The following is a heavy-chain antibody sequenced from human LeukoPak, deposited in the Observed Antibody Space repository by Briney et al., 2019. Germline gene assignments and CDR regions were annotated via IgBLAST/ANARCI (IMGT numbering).Heavy chain of an antibody. CDR1: GFTFSSYY. V-gene: IGHV3-30*18. CDR3: AKGTNTAMAPGDY. D-gene: IGHD5-18*01. Sequence: PGGSLRLSCVASGFTFSSYYMSWVRQAPGKGLEWVAVISYDGSTKYYADSVKGRFTICRDNSKNTLYLQMNSLRAEDTAVYYCAKGTNTAMAPGDYWGRGALVTVSS. J-gene: IGHJ4*02. CDR2: ISYDGSTK.